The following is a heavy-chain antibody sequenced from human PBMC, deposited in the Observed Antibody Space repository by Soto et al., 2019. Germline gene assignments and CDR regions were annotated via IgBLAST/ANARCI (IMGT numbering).Heavy chain of an antibody. CDR1: GGSFSGYY. V-gene: IGHV4-34*01. CDR3: AKLWRH. D-gene: IGHD2-21*01. CDR2: ISGSGAT. Sequence: SETLSLTCAVSGGSFSGYYWSWIRQSPGKGLEWIGEISGSGATNYNPALRSRVSLSLGTSKNQFSLKLNSVTAADTAVYYCAKLWRHWGQGTLVTVSS. J-gene: IGHJ4*02.